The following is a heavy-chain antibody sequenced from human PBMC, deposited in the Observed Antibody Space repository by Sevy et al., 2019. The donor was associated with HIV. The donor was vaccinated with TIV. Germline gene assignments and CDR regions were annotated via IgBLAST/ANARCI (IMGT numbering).Heavy chain of an antibody. CDR2: ISDSSNYI. CDR3: ARRYCSLTSCYMHDAFDI. Sequence: GGSLRLSCAASGFTFSSYSMNWARQAPGKGLEWVSSISDSSNYIYYADSVKGRFTISRDNAKNSLYLQMNSLRAEDTAVYYCARRYCSLTSCYMHDAFDIWGQGTMVTVSS. CDR1: GFTFSSYS. J-gene: IGHJ3*02. V-gene: IGHV3-21*01. D-gene: IGHD2-2*02.